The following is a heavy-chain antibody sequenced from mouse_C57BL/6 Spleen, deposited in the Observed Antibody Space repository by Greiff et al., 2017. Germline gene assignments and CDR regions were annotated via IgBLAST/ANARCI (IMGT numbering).Heavy chain of an antibody. D-gene: IGHD1-2*01. J-gene: IGHJ2*01. CDR1: GYTFTSYW. CDR3: ARGYPGVDY. V-gene: IGHV1-53*01. CDR2: INPSNGGT. Sequence: QVQLQQPGTELVKPGASVKLSCKASGYTFTSYWMRWVKQRPGQGLEWIGKINPSNGGTNYNEKFKSQATLTVDKSSSTAYMQLSSLTSEDSAVYYCARGYPGVDYWGQGTTLTVSS.